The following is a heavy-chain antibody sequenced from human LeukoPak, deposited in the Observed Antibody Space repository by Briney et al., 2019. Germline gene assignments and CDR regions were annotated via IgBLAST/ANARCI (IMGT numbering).Heavy chain of an antibody. Sequence: SETPSLTCAVSGGSISSYYWAWIRQPPGKGLEWIGSIYYSGNTYYNPSLKSRVTISVDTSKNQFSLNLSSVTASDTAVYSCARHELETTRTAGSPFDYWGQGTLVTVSS. CDR1: GGSISSYY. J-gene: IGHJ4*02. V-gene: IGHV4-39*01. D-gene: IGHD1-1*01. CDR2: IYYSGNT. CDR3: ARHELETTRTAGSPFDY.